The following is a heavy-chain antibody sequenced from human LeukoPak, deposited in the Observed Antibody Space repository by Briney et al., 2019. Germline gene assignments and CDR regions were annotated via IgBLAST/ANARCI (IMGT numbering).Heavy chain of an antibody. D-gene: IGHD2-2*01. J-gene: IGHJ3*02. V-gene: IGHV4-30-2*01. CDR1: GGSISSGGYY. Sequence: PSETLSLTCTVSGGSISSGGYYWSWIRQPPGKGLEWIGYIYHSGSTYYNPSLKSRVTISVDRSKNQFSLKLSSVTAADTAVYYCATYAYDVPDPYYAFDIWGQGTMVTVSS. CDR2: IYHSGST. CDR3: ATYAYDVPDPYYAFDI.